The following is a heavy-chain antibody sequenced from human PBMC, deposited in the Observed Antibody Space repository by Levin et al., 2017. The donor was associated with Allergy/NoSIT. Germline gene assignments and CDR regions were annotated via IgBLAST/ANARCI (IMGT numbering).Heavy chain of an antibody. CDR1: GFMFNNYA. CDR3: AKLLGDDFWSRPFDY. Sequence: PGGSLRLSCAASGFMFNNYAVTWVRQAPGKGLEWVSSISDRGDRTYNADSAKGRFAISRDNSKNTVYLQMNSLRAEDTAVYYCAKLLGDDFWSRPFDYWGQGTLVTVSS. CDR2: ISDRGDRT. D-gene: IGHD3-3*01. J-gene: IGHJ4*02. V-gene: IGHV3-23*01.